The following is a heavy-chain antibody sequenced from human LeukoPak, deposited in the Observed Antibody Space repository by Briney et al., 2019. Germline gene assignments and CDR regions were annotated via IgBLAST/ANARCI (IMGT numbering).Heavy chain of an antibody. J-gene: IGHJ4*02. CDR3: VRPTDSSGYPDY. CDR2: IHPGDSDT. D-gene: IGHD3-22*01. CDR1: GYSFPSYW. Sequence: GESLKISCKASGYSFPSYWIGWVRQMPGKGLEWMGIIHPGDSDTRYSPSSQGQVTISADRSISTAYLQWSSLKASDSAMYYCVRPTDSSGYPDYWGQGALVTVSS. V-gene: IGHV5-51*01.